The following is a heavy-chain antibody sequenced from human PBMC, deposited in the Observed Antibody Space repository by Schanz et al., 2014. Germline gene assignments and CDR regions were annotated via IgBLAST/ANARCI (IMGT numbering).Heavy chain of an antibody. D-gene: IGHD4-4*01. J-gene: IGHJ6*03. CDR3: ARVHSTRLERGSHYYMDV. CDR2: ITYSAGT. V-gene: IGHV4-59*01. Sequence: QVQLQESGPGLVRPSETLSLTCTVSGGSISSYYWSWIRQSPGKGPEWIGYITYSAGTSHNASLKSRVTISVDAAKNQDARKVTSVTAADTASYDGARVHSTRLERGSHYYMDVWGKGTTVTVSS. CDR1: GGSISSYY.